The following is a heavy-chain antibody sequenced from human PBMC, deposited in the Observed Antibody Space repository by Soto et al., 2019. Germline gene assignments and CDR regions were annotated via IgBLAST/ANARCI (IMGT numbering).Heavy chain of an antibody. CDR2: ISGVGGST. CDR3: AKRLGDHWDEYYFHY. Sequence: EVQLLESGGGLVQPGGSLRLSCAVTGFIFSDYSMSWVRQAPGKGLEWVSGISGVGGSTYYADSVKGRFTISRDNSKNTLYLQMNSLSAEDTALYYCAKRLGDHWDEYYFHYWGQGTLVTVSS. V-gene: IGHV3-23*01. J-gene: IGHJ4*02. CDR1: GFIFSDYS. D-gene: IGHD1-1*01.